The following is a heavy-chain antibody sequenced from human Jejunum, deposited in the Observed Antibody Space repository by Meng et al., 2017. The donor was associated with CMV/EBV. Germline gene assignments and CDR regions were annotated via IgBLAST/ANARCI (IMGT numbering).Heavy chain of an antibody. V-gene: IGHV3-23*03. D-gene: IGHD2-8*01. Sequence: AASGFTFNNYAMNWVRQAPGRGLEWVSIIYSGSTRTYYADSVKGRFTISRDDSKNTLYLQMNSLRAEGTAIYYCAKSTQLMVYASDYWGQGALVTVSS. J-gene: IGHJ4*02. CDR1: GFTFNNYA. CDR2: IYSGSTRT. CDR3: AKSTQLMVYASDY.